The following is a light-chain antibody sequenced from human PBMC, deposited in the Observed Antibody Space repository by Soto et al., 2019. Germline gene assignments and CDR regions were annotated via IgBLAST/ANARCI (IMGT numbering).Light chain of an antibody. Sequence: DIVMTQSPLSLPVTPGEPASISCRYSQSLLHSNGYNYLDWYLQKPGQSPQLLIYLGSNRASGVPDRFSGSGSGTDFTLKISRVEAEDVGVYYCMQALQTPPFTFGPGTKVDIK. CDR2: LGS. V-gene: IGKV2-28*01. CDR1: QSLLHSNGYNY. CDR3: MQALQTPPFT. J-gene: IGKJ3*01.